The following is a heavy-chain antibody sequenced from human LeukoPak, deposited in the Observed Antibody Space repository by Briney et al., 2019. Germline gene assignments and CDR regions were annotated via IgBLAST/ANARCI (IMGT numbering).Heavy chain of an antibody. V-gene: IGHV4-61*01. Sequence: SQTLSLTCTVSGGSISSGHYFWSWIRQPPGKGLEWIGYIYYSGSTNYNPSLKSRVTISVDTSKNQFSLKLSSVTAADTAVYYCARSPPSFVGKWLVHFDYWGQGTLVTVSS. CDR2: IYYSGST. D-gene: IGHD6-19*01. CDR1: GGSISSGHYF. J-gene: IGHJ4*02. CDR3: ARSPPSFVGKWLVHFDY.